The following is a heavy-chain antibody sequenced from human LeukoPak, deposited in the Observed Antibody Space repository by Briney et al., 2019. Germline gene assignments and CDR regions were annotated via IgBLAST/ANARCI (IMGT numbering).Heavy chain of an antibody. D-gene: IGHD6-19*01. J-gene: IGHJ4*02. V-gene: IGHV3-64*02. CDR3: AKWAVAGKEGLDY. CDR2: INSNGGTA. Sequence: PGGSLRLSCAASGFTFSSSAMHWVRQAPGKGLEHVSAINSNGGTAYYADSVRGGFTISRDNSKNTLYLQMGSLRAEDMAVYYCAKWAVAGKEGLDYWGQGILVTISS. CDR1: GFTFSSSA.